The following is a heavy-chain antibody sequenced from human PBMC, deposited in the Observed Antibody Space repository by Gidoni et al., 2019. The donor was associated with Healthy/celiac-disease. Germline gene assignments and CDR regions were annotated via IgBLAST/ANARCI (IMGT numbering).Heavy chain of an antibody. CDR1: GGSISSSRYY. J-gene: IGHJ6*02. V-gene: IGHV4-39*01. CDR3: ARGRDYGAGYYYYGMDV. Sequence: QLQLQESGPGLVKPSETLSLTCTVSGGSISSSRYYWGWIRQPPGQGLEWIGSIYYCGSTYYNPSLKSRVTISVDTSKNQFSLKLSSVTAADTAVYYCARGRDYGAGYYYYGMDVWGQGTTVTVSS. D-gene: IGHD3-16*01. CDR2: IYYCGST.